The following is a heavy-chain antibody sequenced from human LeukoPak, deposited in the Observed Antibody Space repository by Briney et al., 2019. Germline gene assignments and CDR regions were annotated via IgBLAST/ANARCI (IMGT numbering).Heavy chain of an antibody. D-gene: IGHD5-24*01. CDR2: IIPILGTA. CDR1: GGTFSSYA. J-gene: IGHJ6*03. Sequence: ASVKVSCKASGGTFSSYAISWVRQAPGQGLEWMGGIIPILGTANYAQKFQGRVTITADKSTSTAYMELSSLRSEDTAVYYCASVGRDGYNSYYYYMDVWGKGTTVTVSS. V-gene: IGHV1-69*10. CDR3: ASVGRDGYNSYYYYMDV.